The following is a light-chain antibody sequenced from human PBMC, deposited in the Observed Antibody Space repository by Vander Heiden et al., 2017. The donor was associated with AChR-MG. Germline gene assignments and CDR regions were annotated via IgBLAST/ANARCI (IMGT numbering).Light chain of an antibody. J-gene: IGKJ1*01. Sequence: EIVLTQSPATLSLSPGERATLSCRASQNVGTSYLAWYQQKPGQAPRLLIYGTSTRATGIPGRFSGSGFGTHFTLAISRLEPEDFAMYYCQQEDHSTWTFGQGTKVEIK. V-gene: IGKV3-20*01. CDR1: QNVGTSY. CDR3: QQEDHSTWT. CDR2: GTS.